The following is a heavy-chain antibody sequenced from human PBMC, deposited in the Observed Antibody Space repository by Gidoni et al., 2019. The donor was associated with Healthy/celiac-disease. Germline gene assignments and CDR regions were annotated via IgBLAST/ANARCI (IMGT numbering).Heavy chain of an antibody. V-gene: IGHV4-31*03. CDR1: GGSLSTGGYY. CDR2: IYYSGST. D-gene: IGHD4-17*01. J-gene: IGHJ3*02. Sequence: QVQLQESGPGLVKPSQTLSLPCPVSGGSLSTGGYYWSWLRQPPGKGLEWIGYIYYSGSTYYNPSLKSRVTISVDTSKNQFSLKLSSVTAADTAVYYCARKVSVTTEHAFDIWGQGTMVTVSS. CDR3: ARKVSVTTEHAFDI.